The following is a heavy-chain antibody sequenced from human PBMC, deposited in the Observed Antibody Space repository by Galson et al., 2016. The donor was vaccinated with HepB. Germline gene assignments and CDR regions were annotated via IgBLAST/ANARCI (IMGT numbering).Heavy chain of an antibody. CDR3: AIDRVGVGSLEN. CDR1: GYTLTDLS. V-gene: IGHV1-24*01. CDR2: FDPEEAEI. D-gene: IGHD1-26*01. Sequence: SVKVSCKVSGYTLTDLSMHWVRQTPGKGLEWMGGFDPEEAEIIYAQKFQGRVSMTEDTSTDTAYMELRGLTSADTAVYYCAIDRVGVGSLENWGQGTLVTVSS. J-gene: IGHJ4*02.